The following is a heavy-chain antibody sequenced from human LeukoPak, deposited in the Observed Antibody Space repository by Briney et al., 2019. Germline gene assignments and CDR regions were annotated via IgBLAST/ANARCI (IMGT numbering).Heavy chain of an antibody. CDR3: ARDAVGANYYFDS. D-gene: IGHD1-26*01. CDR2: INPSGGST. J-gene: IGHJ4*02. V-gene: IGHV1-46*01. Sequence: ASVKVSCKASGYTFTSYYMHWVRQAPGQGLEWMGIINPSGGSTSYAQKFQGRVTMTRDMSTSTVYMELSSLRSEDTAVYYCARDAVGANYYFDSWGQGTLVTVSS. CDR1: GYTFTSYY.